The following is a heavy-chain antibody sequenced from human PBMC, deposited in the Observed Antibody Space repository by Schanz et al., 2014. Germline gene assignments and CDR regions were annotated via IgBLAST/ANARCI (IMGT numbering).Heavy chain of an antibody. CDR3: ARVHIATYHYNSPGAFDI. Sequence: QLMQSVSEVRKPGASVKVSCKASGYIFGSHGMTWVRQAPGQGPELMGWINAHTGNTQYAQKFQGRVNMTRDTVTTTVHLELTRLRTDDTAIYYCARVHIATYHYNSPGAFDIWGQGTRVTVSS. V-gene: IGHV1-18*01. CDR2: INAHTGNT. CDR1: GYIFGSHG. J-gene: IGHJ3*02. D-gene: IGHD3-10*01.